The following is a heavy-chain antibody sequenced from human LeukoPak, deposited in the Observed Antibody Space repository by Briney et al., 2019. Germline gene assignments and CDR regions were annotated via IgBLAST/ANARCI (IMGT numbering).Heavy chain of an antibody. J-gene: IGHJ4*02. V-gene: IGHV3-13*01. CDR1: GFTFSSYD. CDR2: IGTAGDT. CDR3: ARVAKERVGGVYYFDY. D-gene: IGHD1-1*01. Sequence: PGGSLRLSCAASGFTFSSYDMHWVRQATGKGLEWVSAIGTAGDTYYPGSVKGRFTISRENAKNSLYLQMNSLRAGDTAVYYCARVAKERVGGVYYFDYWGRGTLVTVSS.